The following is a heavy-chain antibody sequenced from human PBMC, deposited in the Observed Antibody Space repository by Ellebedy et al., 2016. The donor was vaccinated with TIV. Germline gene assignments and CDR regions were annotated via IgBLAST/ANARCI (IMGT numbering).Heavy chain of an antibody. CDR2: MNPNSGTT. J-gene: IGHJ5*02. CDR3: ASGGGCNNSTCYEDWFDP. Sequence: AASVTVSCKASGYTFTSYDINWVRQATGQGLEWMGWMNPNSGTTGYAQKFKGRVSMTRNISISTAYMELSSLRSEDTAGYYCASGGGCNNSTCYEDWFDPWGQGTLVTVSS. V-gene: IGHV1-8*01. CDR1: GYTFTSYD. D-gene: IGHD2-2*01.